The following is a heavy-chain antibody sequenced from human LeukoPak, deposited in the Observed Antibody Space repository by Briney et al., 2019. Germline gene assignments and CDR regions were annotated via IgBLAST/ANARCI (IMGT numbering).Heavy chain of an antibody. Sequence: ASVKVSCKASGYTFTSYGISWVRQAPGQGLEWMGWISAHNGNTNYEEKVQGRVTMTTDTSTSTAYMELRSLRSDDTAMYYCARDKGTVATYYYYYMDVWGKGTTVTVSS. CDR1: GYTFTSYG. V-gene: IGHV1-18*01. CDR3: ARDKGTVATYYYYYMDV. CDR2: ISAHNGNT. J-gene: IGHJ6*03. D-gene: IGHD6-19*01.